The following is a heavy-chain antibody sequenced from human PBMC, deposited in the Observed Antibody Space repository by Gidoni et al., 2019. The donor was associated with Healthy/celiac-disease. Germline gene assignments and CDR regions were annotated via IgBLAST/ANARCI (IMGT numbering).Heavy chain of an antibody. CDR1: GFTFGDYA. V-gene: IGHV3-49*04. J-gene: IGHJ6*03. D-gene: IGHD3-3*01. CDR3: TRDTQITPYDFWSGPDNYYYYYYMDV. CDR2: IRSKAYGVTT. Sequence: EVQLVESGGGLVQPGRSLRLSCTASGFTFGDYALSWVRQAPGKGLEWVGFIRSKAYGVTTEYAASVKGRFTISRDDSKSIAYLQMNSLKTEDTAVYYCTRDTQITPYDFWSGPDNYYYYYYMDVWGKGTTVTVSS.